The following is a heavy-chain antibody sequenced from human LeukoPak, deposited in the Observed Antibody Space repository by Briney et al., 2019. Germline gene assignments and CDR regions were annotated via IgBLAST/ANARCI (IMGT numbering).Heavy chain of an antibody. V-gene: IGHV4-34*01. CDR1: GGSFSGYY. CDR2: INHSGST. J-gene: IGHJ4*02. CDR3: ARGRRYYYDSSGYYPIYYFDY. Sequence: PSETLSLTCAVYGGSFSGYYWSWIRQPPGKGLEWIGEINHSGSTNYNPSLKSRVTISVDTSKNQFSLKLSSVTAADTAVYYCARGRRYYYDSSGYYPIYYFDYWGQGTLVTVSS. D-gene: IGHD3-22*01.